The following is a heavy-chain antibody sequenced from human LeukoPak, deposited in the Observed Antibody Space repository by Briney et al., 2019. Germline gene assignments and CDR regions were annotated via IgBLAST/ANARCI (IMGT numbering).Heavy chain of an antibody. J-gene: IGHJ4*02. CDR3: ARGAGQDCGGDCYCDY. Sequence: ASVKVSCKASGYTFTSYYMHWVRQAPGQGLEWMGIINPSGGSTSYAQKFQGRVTMTRDTSTSTVYMELSSLRSEDTAAYYCARGAGQDCGGDCYCDYWGQGTLVTVSS. D-gene: IGHD2-21*01. V-gene: IGHV1-46*01. CDR1: GYTFTSYY. CDR2: INPSGGST.